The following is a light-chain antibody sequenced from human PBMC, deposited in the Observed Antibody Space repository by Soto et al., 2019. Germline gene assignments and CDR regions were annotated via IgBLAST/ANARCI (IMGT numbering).Light chain of an antibody. Sequence: QSVLTQPPSVSGAPGQRVTISCTGSDSNIGENFDIHWYQQLPGTAPKLLIYGNNNPPSGVPDRFSASRSGTSASLAITGLQAEDEADYYCQSYDSGLSGSVFGGGTKLTVL. CDR3: QSYDSGLSGSV. V-gene: IGLV1-40*01. J-gene: IGLJ3*02. CDR1: DSNIGENFD. CDR2: GNN.